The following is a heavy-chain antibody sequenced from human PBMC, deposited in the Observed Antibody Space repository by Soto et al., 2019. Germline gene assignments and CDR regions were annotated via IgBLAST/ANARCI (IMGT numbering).Heavy chain of an antibody. CDR3: AKDRIPGWYTDVDY. D-gene: IGHD6-19*01. J-gene: IGHJ4*02. V-gene: IGHV3-23*01. Sequence: PGGSLRLSCAASGFTFSNYAMSWVRQAPGRGLEWVSAISDSGGNTNYVDSVKGRFTISRDNPKNTLYLQMNSLRAEDTAVYYCAKDRIPGWYTDVDYWGQGTLVTVSS. CDR2: ISDSGGNT. CDR1: GFTFSNYA.